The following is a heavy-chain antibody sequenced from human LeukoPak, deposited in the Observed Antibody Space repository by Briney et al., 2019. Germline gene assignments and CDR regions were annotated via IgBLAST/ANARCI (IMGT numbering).Heavy chain of an antibody. CDR3: ARSGSGTRFDY. J-gene: IGHJ4*02. V-gene: IGHV5-51*01. Sequence: GESLQISCQGSGYSFTNYWIAWVRQMPGKGLEWMGIIYPGDSDTRYSPSFQGQVTISAVKSISTAYLQWSSLKASDTAMFYCARSGSGTRFDYWGQGTLVTVSS. D-gene: IGHD6-19*01. CDR2: IYPGDSDT. CDR1: GYSFTNYW.